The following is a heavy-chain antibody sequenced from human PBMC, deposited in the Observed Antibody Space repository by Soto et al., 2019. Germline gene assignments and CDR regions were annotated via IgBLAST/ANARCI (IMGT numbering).Heavy chain of an antibody. J-gene: IGHJ4*02. CDR3: ARGDLTAYYDSSGSNFDY. Sequence: ASVTVSCKASGYTFTGYYMHWVRQAPGQGLEWMGWINPNSGGTNYAQKFQGWVTMTRDTSISTAYMELSRLRSDDTAVYYCARGDLTAYYDSSGSNFDYWGQGTLVTVSS. V-gene: IGHV1-2*04. D-gene: IGHD3-22*01. CDR2: INPNSGGT. CDR1: GYTFTGYY.